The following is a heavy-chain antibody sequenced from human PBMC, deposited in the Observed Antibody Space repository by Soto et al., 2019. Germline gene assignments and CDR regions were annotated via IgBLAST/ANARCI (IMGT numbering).Heavy chain of an antibody. Sequence: QVHLVQSAAEVKKPGSSVRVSCTVSGGTFGRNTIVWVRQAPEQGLECMGHIVPSFGTFKYAQKFQGRVTFTADESTTTAYMDLSSLTSEDTAVYFCARDLNWALDYWGQGTLVTVSS. CDR2: IVPSFGTF. V-gene: IGHV1-69*01. CDR3: ARDLNWALDY. J-gene: IGHJ4*02. D-gene: IGHD7-27*01. CDR1: GGTFGRNT.